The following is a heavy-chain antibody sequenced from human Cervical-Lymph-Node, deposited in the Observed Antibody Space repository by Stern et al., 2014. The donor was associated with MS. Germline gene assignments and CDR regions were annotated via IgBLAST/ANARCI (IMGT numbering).Heavy chain of an antibody. CDR3: ARSRDAYSPLAY. CDR2: IYYSGST. J-gene: IGHJ4*02. CDR1: GGSISGYD. D-gene: IGHD5-24*01. Sequence: VQLVESGPGLVKPSETLSLTCTVSGGSISGYDCSWIRQPPGKGLEWIGHIYYSGSTNYMPSLKRRVSISIDTPKNQFSLKLSSVTAADTAVYYCARSRDAYSPLAYWGQGALVTVSS. V-gene: IGHV4-59*01.